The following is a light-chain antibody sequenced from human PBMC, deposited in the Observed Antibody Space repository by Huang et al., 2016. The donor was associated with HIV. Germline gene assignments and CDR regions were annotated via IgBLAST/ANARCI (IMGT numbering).Light chain of an antibody. V-gene: IGKV1-33*01. CDR2: DAS. CDR1: QDISNY. J-gene: IGKJ4*01. Sequence: DIQMTQSPSSLSASVGDRVTITCQASQDISNYLNWYQQKPGKAPKLLIYDASNLETGVPSRFSGSGSVTEFTFTISSLQPEDIATYYCQQYDNLPSLTFGGGTKVEIK. CDR3: QQYDNLPSLT.